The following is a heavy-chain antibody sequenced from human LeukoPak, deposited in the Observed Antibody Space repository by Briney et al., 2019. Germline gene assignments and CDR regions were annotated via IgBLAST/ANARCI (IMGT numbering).Heavy chain of an antibody. CDR3: ARGSPYSSSWHFDY. Sequence: SETLSLTCTISGGSISSYYWSWIRQPPGKGLEWIGYIYYSGSTYYNPSLKSRVTISVDTSKNQFSLKLSSVTAADTAVYYCARGSPYSSSWHFDYWGQGTLVTVSS. CDR2: IYYSGST. V-gene: IGHV4-30-4*08. CDR1: GGSISSYY. D-gene: IGHD6-13*01. J-gene: IGHJ4*02.